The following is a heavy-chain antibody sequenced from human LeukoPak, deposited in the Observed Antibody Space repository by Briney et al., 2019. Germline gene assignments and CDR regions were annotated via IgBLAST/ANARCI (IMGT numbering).Heavy chain of an antibody. J-gene: IGHJ3*02. CDR2: ISGSGGST. CDR3: ARGTSSLMGAFDI. CDR1: GFTFSSYA. V-gene: IGHV3-23*01. Sequence: PGGSLRLSCAASGFTFSSYAMSWVRQAPGKGLEWVSAISGSGGSTYYADSVKGRFTISRDNSKNTLYLQMNSLRAEDTAVYYCARGTSSLMGAFDIWGQGTLVSVSS. D-gene: IGHD2-2*01.